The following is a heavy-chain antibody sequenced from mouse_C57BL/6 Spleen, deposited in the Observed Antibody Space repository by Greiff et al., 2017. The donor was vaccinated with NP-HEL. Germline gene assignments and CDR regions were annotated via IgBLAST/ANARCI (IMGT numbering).Heavy chain of an antibody. V-gene: IGHV14-4*01. CDR1: GFNIKDDY. J-gene: IGHJ2*01. D-gene: IGHD2-5*01. CDR2: IDPENGDT. Sequence: EVQLQQSGAELVRPGASVKLSCTASGFNIKDDYMHWVKQRPEQGLEWIGWIDPENGDTEYASKFQGKATITADISSNTAYLQLSSLASEDTAVYYCTTGDYSNYVGIDYWGQGTTLTVSS. CDR3: TTGDYSNYVGIDY.